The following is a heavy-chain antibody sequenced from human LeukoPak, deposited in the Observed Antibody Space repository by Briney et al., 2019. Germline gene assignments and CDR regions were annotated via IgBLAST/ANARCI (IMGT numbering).Heavy chain of an antibody. CDR1: GFTFSTYT. CDR2: ISSSGYYI. CDR3: ARDIATAGHLAFDY. J-gene: IGHJ4*02. Sequence: PGGSLRLSCAASGFTFSTYTMNWVRQAPGKGLEWVSSISSSGYYIYYADSVKGRFTISRDNAKNSLYLQMNSLRAEDTAVYYCARDIATAGHLAFDYWGRGILVTVSS. V-gene: IGHV3-21*01. D-gene: IGHD6-13*01.